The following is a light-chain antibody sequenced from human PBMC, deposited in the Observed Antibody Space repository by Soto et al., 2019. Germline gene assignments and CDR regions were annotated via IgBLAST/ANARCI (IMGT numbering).Light chain of an antibody. CDR2: DVT. V-gene: IGLV2-14*03. CDR1: SSDVGGYNY. Sequence: QSVLTQPASVSGSPGQSIAISCSGTSSDVGGYNYVSWYQQHPGKAPKLMIYDVTNRPSGVSDRFSGSKSGNTASLTFSGLQAEDEADYYCSSYTTSGSVVFGGGTKLTVL. CDR3: SSYTTSGSVV. J-gene: IGLJ2*01.